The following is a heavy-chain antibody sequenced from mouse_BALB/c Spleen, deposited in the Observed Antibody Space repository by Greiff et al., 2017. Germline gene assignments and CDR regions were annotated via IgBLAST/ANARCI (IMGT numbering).Heavy chain of an antibody. CDR3: ARWGGKVAY. V-gene: IGHV3-2*02. Sequence: EVNLVESGPGLVKPSQSLSLTCTVTGYSITSDYAWNWIRQFPGNKLEWMGYISYSGSTSYNPSLKSRISITRDTSKNQFFLQLNSVTTEDTATYYCARWGGKVAYWGQGTLVTVSA. J-gene: IGHJ3*01. D-gene: IGHD2-1*01. CDR1: GYSITSDYA. CDR2: ISYSGST.